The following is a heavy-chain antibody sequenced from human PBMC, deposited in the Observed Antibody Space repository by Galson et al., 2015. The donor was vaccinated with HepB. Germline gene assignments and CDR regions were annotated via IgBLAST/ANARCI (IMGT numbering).Heavy chain of an antibody. V-gene: IGHV3-53*01. Sequence: SLRLSCAVSGSSVSGNYMNWVRQAPGKGLEWVSAIFIGGDTYFADSVRGRFTVSRDISKNTVYLQMNSLRAEDTAAYYCARGLANPTGSFHVDYWGPGTLVTVSP. D-gene: IGHD1-14*01. J-gene: IGHJ4*02. CDR2: IFIGGDT. CDR1: GSSVSGNY. CDR3: ARGLANPTGSFHVDY.